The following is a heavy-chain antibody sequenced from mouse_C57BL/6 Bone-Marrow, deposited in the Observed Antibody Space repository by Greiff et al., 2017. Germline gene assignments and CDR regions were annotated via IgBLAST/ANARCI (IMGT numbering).Heavy chain of an antibody. CDR2: ISSGSSTI. CDR3: ARSYPAWFAY. J-gene: IGHJ3*01. Sequence: DVKLQESGGGLVKPGGSLKLSCAASGFTFSDYGMHWVRQAPEKGLEWVAYISSGSSTIYYADTVKGRFTISRDNAKNTLFLQMTSLRSEDTAMYYCARSYPAWFAYWGQGTLVTVSA. V-gene: IGHV5-17*01. CDR1: GFTFSDYG.